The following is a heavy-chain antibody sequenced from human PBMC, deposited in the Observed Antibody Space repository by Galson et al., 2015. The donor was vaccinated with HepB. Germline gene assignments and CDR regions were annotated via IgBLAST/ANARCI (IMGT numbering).Heavy chain of an antibody. CDR3: AINTVTTAYYFDY. CDR2: INAGNGNT. V-gene: IGHV1-3*01. CDR1: GYTFTSYA. J-gene: IGHJ4*02. D-gene: IGHD4-17*01. Sequence: SVKVSCKASGYTFTSYAMHWVRQAPGQRLEWMGWINAGNGNTKYSQKFQGRVTITRDTSASTAYMELSSLRSEDTAVYYCAINTVTTAYYFDYWGQGTLVTVSS.